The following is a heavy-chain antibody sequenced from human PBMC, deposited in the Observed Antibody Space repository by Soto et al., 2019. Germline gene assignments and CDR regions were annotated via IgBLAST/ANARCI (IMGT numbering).Heavy chain of an antibody. Sequence: SGGSLRLSCAASGFTFSSYAMSWVRQAPGKGLEWVSAISGSGGSTYYADSVKGRFTISRDNSKNTLYLQMNSLKIEDTAMYYCTRDQPITPWGQGTMVTVSS. V-gene: IGHV3-23*01. CDR2: ISGSGGST. J-gene: IGHJ3*01. CDR3: TRDQPITP. CDR1: GFTFSSYA. D-gene: IGHD3-10*01.